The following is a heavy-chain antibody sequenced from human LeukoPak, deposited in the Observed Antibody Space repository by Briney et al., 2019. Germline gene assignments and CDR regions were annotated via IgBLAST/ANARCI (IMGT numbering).Heavy chain of an antibody. CDR1: GYTFTRHY. D-gene: IGHD6-13*01. Sequence: ASVKVSCKASGYTFTRHYMHWVRQAPGQGLEWMGWMNPNSGNTGYAQKFQGRVTMTRNTSISTAYMELSSLRSEDTAVYYCARGHGVRVAAADYWGQGTLVTVSS. J-gene: IGHJ4*02. CDR3: ARGHGVRVAAADY. V-gene: IGHV1-8*01. CDR2: MNPNSGNT.